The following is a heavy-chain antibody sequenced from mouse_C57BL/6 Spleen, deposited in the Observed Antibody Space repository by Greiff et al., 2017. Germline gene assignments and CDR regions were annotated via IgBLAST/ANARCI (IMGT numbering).Heavy chain of an antibody. CDR3: ASLAGGRAMDY. V-gene: IGHV1-80*01. Sequence: VQLQQSGAELVKPGASVKISCKASGYAFSSYWMNWVKQRPGQGLEWIGKIYPGDGDTHYNGKFTGKATLTADKSSSTSYMQLSSLTAEDSSVYFCASLAGGRAMDYWGQGTSVTVSS. J-gene: IGHJ4*01. D-gene: IGHD6-1*01. CDR2: IYPGDGDT. CDR1: GYAFSSYW.